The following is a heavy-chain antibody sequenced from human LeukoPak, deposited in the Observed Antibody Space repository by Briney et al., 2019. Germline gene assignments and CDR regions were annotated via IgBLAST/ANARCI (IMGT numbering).Heavy chain of an antibody. J-gene: IGHJ1*01. V-gene: IGHV3-23*01. Sequence: GGSLRLSCAASGFTFSSYAMSWVRQAPGKGLEWVSAISGSGGSTYYADSVKGRFTISRDNSKNTLYLQMNSLRAEDTAVYYCAKGPIAAAGMAEYFQHWGQGTLVTVSS. CDR1: GFTFSSYA. D-gene: IGHD6-13*01. CDR3: AKGPIAAAGMAEYFQH. CDR2: ISGSGGST.